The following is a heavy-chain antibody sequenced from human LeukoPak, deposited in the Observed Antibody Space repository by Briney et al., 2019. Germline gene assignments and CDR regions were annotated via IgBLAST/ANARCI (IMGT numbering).Heavy chain of an antibody. J-gene: IGHJ4*02. CDR2: IIPIFGTA. CDR3: ARGRGSSWSLGPSFDY. CDR1: GGTFSSYA. V-gene: IGHV1-69*05. D-gene: IGHD6-13*01. Sequence: SVKVSCKASGGTFSSYAISWVRQAPGQGLEWMGGIIPIFGTANYAQKFQGRVTITTDESTSTAYMELSSLRSEDTAVYYCARGRGSSWSLGPSFDYWGQGTLVTVSS.